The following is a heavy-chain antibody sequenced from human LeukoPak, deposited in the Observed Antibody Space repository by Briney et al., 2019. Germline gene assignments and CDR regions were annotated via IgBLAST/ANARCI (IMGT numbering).Heavy chain of an antibody. CDR2: INHSGST. Sequence: SETLSLTCAVYGGSFRGYYWSWIRQPPGKGLEWIGEINHSGSTNYNPSLKSRVTISVDTSKNQFSLKLSSVTAADTAVYYCSRDRIAAAGTLDYFDYWGQGTLVTVSS. V-gene: IGHV4-34*01. CDR3: SRDRIAAAGTLDYFDY. CDR1: GGSFRGYY. D-gene: IGHD6-13*01. J-gene: IGHJ4*02.